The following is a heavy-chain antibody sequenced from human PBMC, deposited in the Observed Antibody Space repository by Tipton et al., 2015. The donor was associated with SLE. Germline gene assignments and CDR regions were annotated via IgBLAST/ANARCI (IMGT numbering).Heavy chain of an antibody. J-gene: IGHJ4*02. V-gene: IGHV4-59*11. CDR3: ASVDSTVTTGLDY. CDR1: GGSISSHS. D-gene: IGHD4-17*01. Sequence: TLSLTCTVSGGSISSHSWSWIRQPTGKGLEWIGYVYYSGGTNYSPSLRSRVSISLYTSKKQFSLKLTSVTAADTAVYYCASVDSTVTTGLDYWGQGILVTVSS. CDR2: VYYSGGT.